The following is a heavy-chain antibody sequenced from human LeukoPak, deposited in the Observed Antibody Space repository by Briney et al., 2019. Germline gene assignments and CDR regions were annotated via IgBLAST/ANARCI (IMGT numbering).Heavy chain of an antibody. CDR1: GGSIASDSYF. J-gene: IGHJ5*02. D-gene: IGHD6-6*01. CDR2: IYYSGSP. CDR3: ARVNIAARLNWFDP. V-gene: IGHV4-39*02. Sequence: SETLSLTCTVSGGSIASDSYFWAWIRQPPGKGLEWIGSIYYSGSPHYNPSLQSRATISVDTSKNHFSLKLSSVTAADTAVYYCARVNIAARLNWFDPWGQGTLVTVSS.